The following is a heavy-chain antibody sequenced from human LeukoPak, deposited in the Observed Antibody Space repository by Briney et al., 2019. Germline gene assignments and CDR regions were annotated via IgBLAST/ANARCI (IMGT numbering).Heavy chain of an antibody. J-gene: IGHJ3*02. CDR2: INPNSGGT. CDR3: ARDWDAFDI. Sequence: ASVKVSCKAAGYPFISYGISWVRQAPGQGLEWMGWINPNSGGTNYAQKFQGWVTMTRDTSTSTAYMELRSLRSEDTAVYYCARDWDAFDIWGQGTMVTVSS. V-gene: IGHV1-18*01. CDR1: GYPFISYG.